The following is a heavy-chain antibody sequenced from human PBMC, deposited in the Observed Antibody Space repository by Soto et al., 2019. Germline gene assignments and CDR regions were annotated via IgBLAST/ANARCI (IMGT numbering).Heavy chain of an antibody. CDR3: ARDPRPAHDYGGNGYYYGMDV. D-gene: IGHD4-17*01. Sequence: EASVKVSCKASGYTFTSYAMHWVRQAPGQRLEWMGWINAGNGNTKYSQKFQGRVTITRDTSASTAYMELSSLRSEDTAVYYCARDPRPAHDYGGNGYYYGMDVWGQGTTVTVSS. CDR2: INAGNGNT. J-gene: IGHJ6*02. CDR1: GYTFTSYA. V-gene: IGHV1-3*01.